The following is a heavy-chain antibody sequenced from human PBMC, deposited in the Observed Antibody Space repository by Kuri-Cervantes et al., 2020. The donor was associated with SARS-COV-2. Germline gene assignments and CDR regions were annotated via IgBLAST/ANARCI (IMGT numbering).Heavy chain of an antibody. Sequence: ASVKVSCKASGYTFTGYYMHWVRQAPGQGLEWMGWINPNSGGTNYAQKFQGRVTMTRDTSISTAYMELRSLRSDDTAVYYCARGPVIAVAAGFDYWGQGTLVTVSS. J-gene: IGHJ4*02. CDR2: INPNSGGT. D-gene: IGHD6-19*01. V-gene: IGHV1-2*02. CDR1: GYTFTGYY. CDR3: ARGPVIAVAAGFDY.